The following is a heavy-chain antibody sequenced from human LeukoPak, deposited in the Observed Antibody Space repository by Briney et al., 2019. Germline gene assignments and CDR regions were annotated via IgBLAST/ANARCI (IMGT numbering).Heavy chain of an antibody. V-gene: IGHV1-2*02. CDR3: ARVNYRSGFFRNFYYYGMDV. CDR2: INPNRGGT. J-gene: IGHJ6*02. Sequence: ASVKVSCKASGYTFSDYYIHWVRQGAGHGREWMGWINPNRGGTDYAQRFQGRVTMNRETSNNTAYMDLSRLRSDDTAVYYCARVNYRSGFFRNFYYYGMDVWGQGTTVTVSS. CDR1: GYTFSDYY. D-gene: IGHD6-19*01.